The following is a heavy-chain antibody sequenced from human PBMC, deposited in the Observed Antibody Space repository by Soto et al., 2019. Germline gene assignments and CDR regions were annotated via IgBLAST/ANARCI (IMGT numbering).Heavy chain of an antibody. CDR1: GGSISNFY. D-gene: IGHD3-10*01. J-gene: IGHJ4*02. V-gene: IGHV4-59*01. CDR2: IYYSGTT. CDR3: ARESYYGSGATVVGY. Sequence: SETLSLTCTVSGGSISNFYWSWILQPPGKGLEWIGYIYYSGTTSYNPSLNSRVTISVDTSKNQFSLKLNSVTAADTAVYYCARESYYGSGATVVGYWGLGTLVTVS.